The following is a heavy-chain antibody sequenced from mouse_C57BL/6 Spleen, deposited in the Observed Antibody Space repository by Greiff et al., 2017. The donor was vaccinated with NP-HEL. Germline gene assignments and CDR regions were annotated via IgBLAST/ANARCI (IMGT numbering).Heavy chain of an antibody. CDR2: IYPGNSDT. D-gene: IGHD1-1*01. J-gene: IGHJ2*01. Sequence: EVQLQQSGTVLARPGASVKMSCKTSGYTFTSYWMHWVKQRPGQGLEWIGAIYPGNSDTSYNQKFKGKAKLTAVTSASTAYMELSSLTNEDSAVYYCTRGDLGTTVVARVDYWGQGTTLTVSS. CDR3: TRGDLGTTVVARVDY. V-gene: IGHV1-5*01. CDR1: GYTFTSYW.